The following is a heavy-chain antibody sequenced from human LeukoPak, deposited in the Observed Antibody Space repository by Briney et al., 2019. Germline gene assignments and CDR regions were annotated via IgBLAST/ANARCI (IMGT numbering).Heavy chain of an antibody. J-gene: IGHJ6*02. D-gene: IGHD3-3*01. CDR2: ISGSGGST. V-gene: IGHV3-23*01. CDR1: GFTFSSYA. CDR3: AKDCNRIPIYGMDV. Sequence: AGGSLRLSCAASGFTFSSYAMSWVRQAPGKGLEWVSAISGSGGSTYYADSVKGRFTISRDNSKNTLYLQMNSLRAEDTAVYCCAKDCNRIPIYGMDVWGQGTTVTVSS.